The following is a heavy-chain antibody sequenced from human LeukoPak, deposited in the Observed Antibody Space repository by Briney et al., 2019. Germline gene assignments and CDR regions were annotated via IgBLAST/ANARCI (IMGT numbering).Heavy chain of an antibody. CDR2: VWYDESNK. D-gene: IGHD3-22*01. CDR1: GFTFRSYD. J-gene: IGHJ3*02. Sequence: GGSLRLSCAASGFTFRSYDMHWVRQAPGKGLEWVTVVWYDESNKYYVDSVKGRFTISRDNSKNTLYLQMNSLRVEDTALYYCAREDSSGAFDIWGQGTMVTVSS. V-gene: IGHV3-33*01. CDR3: AREDSSGAFDI.